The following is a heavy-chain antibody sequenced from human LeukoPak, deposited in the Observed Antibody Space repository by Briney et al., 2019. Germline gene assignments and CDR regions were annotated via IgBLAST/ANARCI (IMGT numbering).Heavy chain of an antibody. D-gene: IGHD6-25*01. CDR1: GFTFSSYS. V-gene: IGHV3-21*04. Sequence: GGTLRLFCAASGFTFSSYSMNWVRQAPGKGLEWVTSISSSSSYIHYADSVKGRFTISRDNAKNSLYLQMNSLRAEDTALYYCAKGRSAYYYCGMDVWGQGTTVTVSS. J-gene: IGHJ6*02. CDR3: AKGRSAYYYCGMDV. CDR2: ISSSSSYI.